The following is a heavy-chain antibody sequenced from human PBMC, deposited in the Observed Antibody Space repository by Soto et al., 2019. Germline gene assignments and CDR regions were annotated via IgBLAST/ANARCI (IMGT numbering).Heavy chain of an antibody. CDR1: GVTIISYG. D-gene: IGHD3-3*01. J-gene: IGHJ6*02. CDR2: ISYDGSNK. Sequence: PLRLSCAASGVTIISYGRHRVRQAPGKGLEWVAVISYDGSNKYYADSVKGRFTISRDNSKNTLYLQMNSLRAEDTAVYYCAKDLLRFSEWSLGGYYYGMDVWGQGTTVTVSS. CDR3: AKDLLRFSEWSLGGYYYGMDV. V-gene: IGHV3-30*18.